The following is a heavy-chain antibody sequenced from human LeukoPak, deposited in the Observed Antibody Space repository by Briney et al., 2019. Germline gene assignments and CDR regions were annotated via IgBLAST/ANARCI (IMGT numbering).Heavy chain of an antibody. D-gene: IGHD3-10*01. CDR2: ISGSGGST. CDR1: GFTFSSYA. CDR3: AKDTPPGDYYGSGSPQYFQH. Sequence: GGSLRLSCAASGFTFSSYAMSWVRQAPGKGLEWVSAISGSGGSTYYADSVKGRFAISRDNSKNTLYLQMNSLRAEDTAVYYCAKDTPPGDYYGSGSPQYFQHWGQGTLVTVSS. V-gene: IGHV3-23*01. J-gene: IGHJ1*01.